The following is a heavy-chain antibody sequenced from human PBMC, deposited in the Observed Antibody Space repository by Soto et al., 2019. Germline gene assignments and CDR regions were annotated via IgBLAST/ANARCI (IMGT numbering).Heavy chain of an antibody. CDR3: ARGLYCGGGCYSHFDY. J-gene: IGHJ4*02. D-gene: IGHD2-21*02. Sequence: VQLVQSGAEVKKPGSSVKVPCKASGGPFGTYPFIWLGRAPGQGLDWMGGTIPIFGTTDYGQRFQGRVTITADESTNTAYMELSSLRSDDTAVYYCARGLYCGGGCYSHFDYWGQGTLVTVSS. V-gene: IGHV1-69*01. CDR2: TIPIFGTT. CDR1: GGPFGTYP.